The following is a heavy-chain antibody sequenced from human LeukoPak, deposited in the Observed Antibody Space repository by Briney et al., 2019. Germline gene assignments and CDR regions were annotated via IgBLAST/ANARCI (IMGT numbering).Heavy chain of an antibody. CDR1: GFTFSSYG. D-gene: IGHD6-13*01. CDR3: AKDGYSSSWYGWFDP. CDR2: ISGSGGST. J-gene: IGHJ5*02. Sequence: GGSLRLSCAASGFTFSSYGMRWVRQAPGKGLEWVSAISGSGGSTYYADSVKGRFTISRDNSKNTLYLQMNSLRAEDTAVYYCAKDGYSSSWYGWFDPWGQGTLVTVSS. V-gene: IGHV3-23*01.